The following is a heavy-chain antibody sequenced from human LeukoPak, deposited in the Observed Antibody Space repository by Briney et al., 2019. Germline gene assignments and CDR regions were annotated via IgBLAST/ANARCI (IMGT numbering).Heavy chain of an antibody. CDR1: GFTVSSNY. V-gene: IGHV3-66*01. CDR3: ARVGGDYGDLGRVY. J-gene: IGHJ4*02. D-gene: IGHD4-17*01. Sequence: GGSLRLSCAASGFTVSSNYMSWVRQAPGKGLEWVSVIYSGGSTYYADSVKGRFTISRDKSKNTLYLQMNSLRAEDTAVYYCARVGGDYGDLGRVYWGQGTLVTVSS. CDR2: IYSGGST.